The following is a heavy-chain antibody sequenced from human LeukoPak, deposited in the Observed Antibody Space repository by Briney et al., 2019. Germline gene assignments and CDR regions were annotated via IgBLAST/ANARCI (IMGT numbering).Heavy chain of an antibody. CDR1: GCMFTSYW. Sequence: GASLQISCKGAGCMFTSYWIAWVRKLPGKGLEWRGIIYPGDSDTRYSPSFQGQVAISADKSISTAYLQWSTLKASDTAVYYCARLQVTSGTSGWFDPWGQGTLVTVSS. CDR2: IYPGDSDT. CDR3: ARLQVTSGTSGWFDP. V-gene: IGHV5-51*01. J-gene: IGHJ5*02. D-gene: IGHD6-13*01.